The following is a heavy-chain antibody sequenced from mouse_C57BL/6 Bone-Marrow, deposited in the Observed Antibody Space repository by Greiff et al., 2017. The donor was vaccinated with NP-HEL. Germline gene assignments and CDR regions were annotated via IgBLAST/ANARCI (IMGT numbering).Heavy chain of an antibody. CDR3: TRTTVVATRWYFDV. D-gene: IGHD1-1*01. Sequence: EVKLVESGAELVRPGASVKLSCTASGFNIKDDYMHWVKQRPEQGLEWIGWIDPENGDTEYASKFQGKATITADTSSNTAYLQLSSLTSEDTAVYYCTRTTVVATRWYFDVWGTGTTVTVSS. V-gene: IGHV14-4*01. CDR1: GFNIKDDY. J-gene: IGHJ1*03. CDR2: IDPENGDT.